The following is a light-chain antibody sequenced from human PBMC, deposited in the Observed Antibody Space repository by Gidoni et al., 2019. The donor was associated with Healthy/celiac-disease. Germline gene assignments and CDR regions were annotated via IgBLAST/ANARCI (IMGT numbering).Light chain of an antibody. Sequence: EFVLPQSPGTLSLSPGERATLSCRASQSVSSSYLAWYQQKPGQAPRHLIYGASSRATGIPDRFSGSGSGTDFTLTISRLEPEDFAVYYCQQYGSSPLAFGQGTKVEIK. CDR1: QSVSSSY. CDR3: QQYGSSPLA. J-gene: IGKJ1*01. V-gene: IGKV3-20*01. CDR2: GAS.